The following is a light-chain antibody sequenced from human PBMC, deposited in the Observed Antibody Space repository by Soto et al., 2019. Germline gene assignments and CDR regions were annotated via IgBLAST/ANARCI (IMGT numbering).Light chain of an antibody. CDR2: RAS. CDR3: QQYKTYS. J-gene: IGKJ4*01. V-gene: IGKV1-5*03. Sequence: DIQMTQSPSALSASVGGKITITCRANQSISSWLAWYQQQPVKAPSLLIYRASTLESGVPSRFSGSGSGTEFSLTISGLQPDDFATYYCQQYKTYSFGGGTKVDIK. CDR1: QSISSW.